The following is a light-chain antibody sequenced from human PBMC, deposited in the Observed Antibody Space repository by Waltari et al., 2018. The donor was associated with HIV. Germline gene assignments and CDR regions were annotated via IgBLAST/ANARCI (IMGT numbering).Light chain of an antibody. CDR2: SDN. CDR1: SPTIGSNT. Sequence: QSVLTQTPSPSGTPGQRVTISFSGSSPTIGSNTIHWYQQLPGTTPKRLIYSDNQRPSGVPDRFSGSKSGTSATLAISVLQSEDEADYYCAAWDDSLNGSYVFGTGTKVTVL. V-gene: IGLV1-44*01. J-gene: IGLJ1*01. CDR3: AAWDDSLNGSYV.